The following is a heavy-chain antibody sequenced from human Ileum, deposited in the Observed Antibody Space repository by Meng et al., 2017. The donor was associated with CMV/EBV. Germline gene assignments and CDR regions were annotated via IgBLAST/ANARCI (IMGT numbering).Heavy chain of an antibody. V-gene: IGHV4-39*07. D-gene: IGHD2-2*02. CDR3: AILVVVPPGINYFDY. CDR1: GGSISSSTYF. Sequence: GSLRLSCTVSGGSISSSTYFWVWVRQPPGKGLEWIGSINYSGTTYYRSSLKSRGTISVDTSKNQFSLKVSSVTAADTAVYYCAILVVVPPGINYFDYWGQGALVTVSS. CDR2: INYSGTT. J-gene: IGHJ4*02.